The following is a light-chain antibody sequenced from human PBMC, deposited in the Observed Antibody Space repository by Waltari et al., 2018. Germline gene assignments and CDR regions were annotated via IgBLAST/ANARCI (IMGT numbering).Light chain of an antibody. V-gene: IGLV2-14*01. CDR3: SSYTSSSTMV. J-gene: IGLJ2*01. CDR1: SSDDGGYND. CDR2: EVS. Sequence: QSALTQPASVSGSPGQSITFSCPATSSDDGGYNDAPCYQPHPGKAPKLMIYEVSKRPSGVSNRYSGAKSGNTASLTISGLQAEDEADYYCSSYTSSSTMVFGGGTKLTVL.